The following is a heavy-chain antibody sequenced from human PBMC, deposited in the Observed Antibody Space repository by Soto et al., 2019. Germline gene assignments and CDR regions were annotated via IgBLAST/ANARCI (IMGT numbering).Heavy chain of an antibody. V-gene: IGHV1-69*12. CDR1: GGTFSSYA. Sequence: QVQLVQSGAEVKKPGSSVKVSCKASGGTFSSYAISWVRQAPGQGLEWMGGIIPIFGTANYAQKFQGRVTSTAAEATSTASRELGRLRSEGTALYYCARGPNWYCCPFGYWGQGTLVPVSS. D-gene: IGHD1-7*01. CDR2: IIPIFGTA. CDR3: ARGPNWYCCPFGY. J-gene: IGHJ4*02.